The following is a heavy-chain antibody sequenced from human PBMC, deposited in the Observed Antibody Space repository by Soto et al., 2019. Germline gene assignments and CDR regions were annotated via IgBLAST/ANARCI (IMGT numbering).Heavy chain of an antibody. D-gene: IGHD6-13*01. CDR2: IYYSGST. J-gene: IGHJ6*02. CDR3: ARGEGSSWADYYYYGMDV. Sequence: SETLSLTCTVSGGSISSYYWSWIRQPPGKGLEWIGYIYYSGSTNYNPSLKSRVTISVDTSKNQFSLKLSSVTAADTAVYYCARGEGSSWADYYYYGMDVWGQGTTVTVSS. CDR1: GGSISSYY. V-gene: IGHV4-59*01.